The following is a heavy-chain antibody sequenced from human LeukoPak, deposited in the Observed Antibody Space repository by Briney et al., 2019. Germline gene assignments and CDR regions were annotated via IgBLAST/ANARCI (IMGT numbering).Heavy chain of an antibody. D-gene: IGHD2-8*01. CDR1: GRSISGHY. V-gene: IGHV4-59*11. CDR2: LYYSGST. J-gene: IGHJ4*02. Sequence: PSETLSLTCTVSGRSISGHYYTWIRPPPGKDLAWIGYLYYSGSTNYNPSLKSRVTISLDTSMKGCSLNLRSLTAAYAAVYFCVYVPILFYFDHWRRGHLHPVPS. CDR3: VYVPILFYFDH.